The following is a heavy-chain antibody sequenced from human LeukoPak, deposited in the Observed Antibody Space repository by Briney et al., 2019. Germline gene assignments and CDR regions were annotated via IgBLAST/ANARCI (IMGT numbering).Heavy chain of an antibody. J-gene: IGHJ4*02. CDR3: ARVAYGSASYYFDS. CDR1: GGSISSYY. D-gene: IGHD3-10*01. V-gene: IGHV4-59*01. Sequence: SETLSLTCTVSGGSISSYYWSWIRQPPGKGLEWIGYIYYSGTTYYNPSLKSRVTISLDMSKNQFSLKLSSVTAADTAVYYCARVAYGSASYYFDSWGQGALVTVSS. CDR2: IYYSGTT.